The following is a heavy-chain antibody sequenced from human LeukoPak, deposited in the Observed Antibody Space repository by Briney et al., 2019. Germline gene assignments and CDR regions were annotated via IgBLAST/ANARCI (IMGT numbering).Heavy chain of an antibody. D-gene: IGHD6-25*01. CDR3: ARVGSAAATADY. Sequence: ASVKVSCKASGYTFTSYDINWVRQATGQGLEWMGWMNPNSGNTGYAQKFQGRVTITRNTSISTAYMELSSLRSDDTAVYFCARVGSAAATADYWGQGTLVTVSS. CDR2: MNPNSGNT. V-gene: IGHV1-8*03. J-gene: IGHJ4*02. CDR1: GYTFTSYD.